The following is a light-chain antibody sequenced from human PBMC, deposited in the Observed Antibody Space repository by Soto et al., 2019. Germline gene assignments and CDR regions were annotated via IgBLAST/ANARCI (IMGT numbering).Light chain of an antibody. CDR1: QSVSSD. V-gene: IGKV3-11*01. CDR3: QQRSIWPPIT. CDR2: DAS. J-gene: IGKJ5*01. Sequence: EVVLTQSPATLSLSPGERATLSSRASQSVSSDLAWYQQKPGQAPRLLIYDASNRATGIPARFSDTGSGTDFTLPISSLEPEDFAIYYFQQRSIWPPITFGQGTRLEIK.